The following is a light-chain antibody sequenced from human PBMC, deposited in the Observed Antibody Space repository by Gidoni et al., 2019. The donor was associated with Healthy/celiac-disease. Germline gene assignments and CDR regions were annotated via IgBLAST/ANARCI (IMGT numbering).Light chain of an antibody. CDR2: GNI. Sequence: QSVLTQPPSVSGATGQRVTISCPGSSYNIGAGYDVHWYQQLPGTAPKLLIYGNINRPSGVPDRFSGSKSGTSASLAITGLQAEDEADYYCQSYDSSLSGSWVFGGGTKLTVL. V-gene: IGLV1-40*01. J-gene: IGLJ3*02. CDR3: QSYDSSLSGSWV. CDR1: SYNIGAGYD.